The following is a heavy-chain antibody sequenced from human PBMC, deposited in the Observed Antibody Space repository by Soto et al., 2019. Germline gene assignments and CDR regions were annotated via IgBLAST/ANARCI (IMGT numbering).Heavy chain of an antibody. J-gene: IGHJ5*02. Sequence: TLQPISLTYSVSDGSIIGGGFCWSWIRQHPGKGLEWIGYIFYSGTTYYNPSLKSRVTISVDTSKSQFSLKLSSVTAADTAVYYCATSVDPLRQGTPVTVSS. CDR2: IFYSGTT. CDR1: DGSIIGGGFC. V-gene: IGHV4-31*03. CDR3: ATSVDP.